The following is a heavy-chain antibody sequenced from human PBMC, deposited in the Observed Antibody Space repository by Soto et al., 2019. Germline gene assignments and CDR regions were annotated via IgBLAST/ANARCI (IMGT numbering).Heavy chain of an antibody. Sequence: ASVKGSCKASGYTFTSYYMHWGRQAPGQGLEWMGIINPSGGSTSYAQKFQGRGTMTRDTSTSTVYMELSSLRSEDTAVYYCASAAIFGVVRVDYYYMDVWGKGTTVTVSS. D-gene: IGHD3-3*01. CDR2: INPSGGST. CDR3: ASAAIFGVVRVDYYYMDV. V-gene: IGHV1-46*03. CDR1: GYTFTSYY. J-gene: IGHJ6*03.